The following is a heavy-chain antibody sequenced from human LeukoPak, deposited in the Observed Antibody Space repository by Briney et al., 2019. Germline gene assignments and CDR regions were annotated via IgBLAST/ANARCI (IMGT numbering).Heavy chain of an antibody. CDR2: ISNDRSTI. D-gene: IGHD3-9*01. J-gene: IGHJ4*02. V-gene: IGHV3-48*01. CDR1: GFTFSRYS. Sequence: GGSLRLSCAASGFTFSRYSMNWVRQAPGKGPEWISYISNDRSTIADSVKGRFTISRDNAKNSLYLQMNSLRAEDTAVYYCARDNDWSLDYWGQGTLVTVSS. CDR3: ARDNDWSLDY.